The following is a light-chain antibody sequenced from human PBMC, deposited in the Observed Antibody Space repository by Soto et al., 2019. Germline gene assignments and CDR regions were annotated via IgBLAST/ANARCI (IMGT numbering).Light chain of an antibody. J-gene: IGKJ1*01. CDR1: QSVTSSY. CDR2: GAS. CDR3: QQYGSSPPA. V-gene: IGKV3-20*01. Sequence: IVLTQSPGTLSLSPWERATLSCRASQSVTSSYLAWYQQKPGQAPRLLIYGASSRATGIPDRFSGSGSGTGFTLTINRLEPEDFAVYYCQQYGSSPPAFGQGTKVDIK.